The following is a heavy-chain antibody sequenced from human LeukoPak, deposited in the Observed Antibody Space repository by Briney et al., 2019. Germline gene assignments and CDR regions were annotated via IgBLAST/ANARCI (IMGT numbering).Heavy chain of an antibody. CDR3: ASEKDCSGGSCPFDY. CDR1: GGSINSYY. V-gene: IGHV4-39*01. CDR2: IYYSGST. J-gene: IGHJ4*02. D-gene: IGHD2-15*01. Sequence: PETLSLPFPVSGGSINSYYWSWIRPPPGKGLEWIGSIYYSGSTYYNPSLKSRVTISVDTSKNQFSLKLSSVTAADTAVYYCASEKDCSGGSCPFDYWGQGTLVTVSS.